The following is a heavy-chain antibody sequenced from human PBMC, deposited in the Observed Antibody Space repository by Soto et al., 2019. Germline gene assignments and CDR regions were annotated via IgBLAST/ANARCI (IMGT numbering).Heavy chain of an antibody. CDR1: GYTFTSYG. D-gene: IGHD1-7*01. Sequence: QVQLVQSGAEVKKPGASVKVSCKASGYTFTSYGISWVRQAPGQGLEWMGWISAYNGNTNYAQKLPGRVTMTTDTSTSTAYMERRSLRSDDTAVYYCARGTAGTTSDSYPTLVFDIWGQGTMVTVSS. J-gene: IGHJ3*02. CDR2: ISAYNGNT. V-gene: IGHV1-18*01. CDR3: ARGTAGTTSDSYPTLVFDI.